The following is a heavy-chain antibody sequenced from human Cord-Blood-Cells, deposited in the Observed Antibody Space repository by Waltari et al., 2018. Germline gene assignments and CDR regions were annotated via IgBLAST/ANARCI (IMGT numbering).Heavy chain of an antibody. V-gene: IGHV3-7*04. D-gene: IGHD6-13*01. CDR3: ARGGSSFDY. CDR1: GFTFMSYW. CDR2: IKQDGSEK. Sequence: EVQLVESGGGLVQPGGALRLSCAASGFTFMSYWTSWVRQAPGKGLEWVANIKQDGSEKYYVDSVKGRFTISRDNAKNSLYLQMNSLRAEDTAVYYCARGGSSFDYWGQGTLVTVSS. J-gene: IGHJ4*02.